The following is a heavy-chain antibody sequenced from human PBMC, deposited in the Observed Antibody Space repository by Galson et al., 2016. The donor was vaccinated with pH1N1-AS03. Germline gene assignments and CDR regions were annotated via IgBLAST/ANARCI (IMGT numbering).Heavy chain of an antibody. D-gene: IGHD5-24*01. V-gene: IGHV5-51*01. Sequence: SGAEVKTPGESLKISCKTSGYIFTSYWVAWVRHMPGKGLEWMGIIYPGDSDTRYSPSFQGQVTISADRSINTAYLQWSSLMASDTAIYYCARQVRDGYNDYFDYWGQGILVTVSS. CDR2: IYPGDSDT. CDR3: ARQVRDGYNDYFDY. J-gene: IGHJ4*02. CDR1: GYIFTSYW.